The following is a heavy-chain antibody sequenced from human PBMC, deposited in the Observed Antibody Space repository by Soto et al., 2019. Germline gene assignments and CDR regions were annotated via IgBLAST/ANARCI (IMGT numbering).Heavy chain of an antibody. V-gene: IGHV3-23*01. Sequence: GGSLRLSCAASGFTFSSYAMSWVRQAPGKGLEWVSAISGSGGSTYYADFVKGRFTISRDNSKNTLYLQMNSLRAEDTAVYYCAKGVDLGELSLRLFYYYYGMDVWGQGTTVTVSS. J-gene: IGHJ6*02. CDR2: ISGSGGST. CDR3: AKGVDLGELSLRLFYYYYGMDV. CDR1: GFTFSSYA. D-gene: IGHD3-16*02.